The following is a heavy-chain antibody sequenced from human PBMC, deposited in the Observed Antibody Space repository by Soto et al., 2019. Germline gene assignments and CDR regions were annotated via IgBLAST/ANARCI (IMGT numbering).Heavy chain of an antibody. CDR3: ARGDGYNLDF. Sequence: QVQLQESGPGLVKPSQTLSLTCTVSGGSISSGGYYWSWIRQHPGKGLEWIGYIYYSGSTYFNPSLKSRLSISVDTSKNQFSLKLSSVTAADMAVYYCARGDGYNLDFWGQGTLVTVSS. V-gene: IGHV4-31*03. D-gene: IGHD5-12*01. CDR1: GGSISSGGYY. CDR2: IYYSGST. J-gene: IGHJ4*02.